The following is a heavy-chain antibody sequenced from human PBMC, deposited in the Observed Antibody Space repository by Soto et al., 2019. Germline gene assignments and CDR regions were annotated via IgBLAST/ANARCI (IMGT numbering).Heavy chain of an antibody. J-gene: IGHJ3*02. CDR2: ISSSSSYT. Sequence: GSLRLSCAASGFTFSDYYMSWIRQAPGKGLEWVSYISSSSSYTDYADSVKGRFTISRDNAKNSLYLQMNSLRAEDTAVYYCARGGATVTSDAFDIWGQGTMVTVSS. CDR3: ARGGATVTSDAFDI. D-gene: IGHD4-17*01. CDR1: GFTFSDYY. V-gene: IGHV3-11*06.